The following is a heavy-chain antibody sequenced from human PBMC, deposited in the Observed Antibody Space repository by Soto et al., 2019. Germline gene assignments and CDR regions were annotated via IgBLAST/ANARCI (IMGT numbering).Heavy chain of an antibody. Sequence: QVQRVQSGAEVKKPGSSVKVSCKASGGTFSNYTITWVRQAPGQGLEWMGSSIPILDIANYAKKFQGRVTTTADKSKGQTYMELSSLRSEDTAVYYYESAAGLGPVTVSPHVDYWGQGTLVIVSS. D-gene: IGHD4-17*01. V-gene: IGHV1-69*02. CDR2: SIPILDIA. J-gene: IGHJ4*02. CDR3: ESAAGLGPVTVSPHVDY. CDR1: GGTFSNYT.